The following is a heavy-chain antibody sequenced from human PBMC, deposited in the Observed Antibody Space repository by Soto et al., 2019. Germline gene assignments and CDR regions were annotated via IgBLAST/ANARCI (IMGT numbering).Heavy chain of an antibody. D-gene: IGHD6-6*01. V-gene: IGHV1-2*02. J-gene: IGHJ5*02. CDR3: ARGGTSLAARPDWFDP. CDR1: GYSFRAYD. Sequence: SMRLSYKSSGYSFRAYDMHFLPHAPEQGLEWMAWINPNSGGTNYAQKFQGRVTMTRDTSISTADMELSRLRSDDTAVYYWARGGTSLAARPDWFDPWGQGTLVPVSS. CDR2: INPNSGGT.